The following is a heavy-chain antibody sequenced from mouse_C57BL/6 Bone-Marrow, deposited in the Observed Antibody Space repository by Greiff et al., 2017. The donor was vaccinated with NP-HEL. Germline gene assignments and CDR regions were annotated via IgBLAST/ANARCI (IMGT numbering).Heavy chain of an antibody. CDR3: ARVYGSLDY. V-gene: IGHV5-6*01. J-gene: IGHJ2*01. CDR2: ISSGGSYT. D-gene: IGHD1-1*01. Sequence: EVMLVESGGDLVKPGGSLKLSCAASGFTFSSYGMSWVRQTPDKRLEWVATISSGGSYTYYPDSVKGRFTISRDNAKNTLYLQMSSLKSEDTAMYYCARVYGSLDYWGQGTTLTVSS. CDR1: GFTFSSYG.